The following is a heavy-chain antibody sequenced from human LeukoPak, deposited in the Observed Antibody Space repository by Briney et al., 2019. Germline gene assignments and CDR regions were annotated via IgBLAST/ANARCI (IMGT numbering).Heavy chain of an antibody. V-gene: IGHV5-51*01. CDR3: ARLGCSRSTCHLRTYYMDV. D-gene: IGHD2-2*01. J-gene: IGHJ6*03. CDR1: GYIFSNYW. CDR2: IYPGDSDT. Sequence: GASLKISCKGSGYIFSNYWIGWVRQMPGKGLEWMGIIYPGDSDTRYSPSFQGQVSISADKSVSTAYLEWSSLKASDTAMYYCARLGCSRSTCHLRTYYMDVWGKGTTVTVSS.